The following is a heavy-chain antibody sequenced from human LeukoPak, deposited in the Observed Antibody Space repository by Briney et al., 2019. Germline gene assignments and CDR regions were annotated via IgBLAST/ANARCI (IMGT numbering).Heavy chain of an antibody. J-gene: IGHJ2*01. D-gene: IGHD5-12*01. CDR3: AKDHSGYDLKASWYFDL. V-gene: IGHV3-9*01. CDR1: GFTFDDYA. CDR2: ISWNSGSI. Sequence: PGGSLRLSCAASGFTFDDYAMHWVRQAPGKGLEWVSGISWNSGSIGYADSVKGRFTISRDNAKNSLYLQMNSLRAEDTALYYCAKDHSGYDLKASWYFDLWGRGTLVTVSS.